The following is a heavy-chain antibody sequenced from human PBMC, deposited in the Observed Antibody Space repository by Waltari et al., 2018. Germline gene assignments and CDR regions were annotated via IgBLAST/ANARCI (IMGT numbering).Heavy chain of an antibody. V-gene: IGHV3-9*01. J-gene: IGHJ4*02. CDR1: GFTLQDYA. CDR2: ISWNSYYI. CDR3: ARDPLYGSYEFDC. Sequence: EVQLVGSGGGLVQPGRSLRLSVAAAGFTLQDYAMHWVRQAPGKGREWVSGISWNSYYINYADSVKGRFTISRDKNFLYLQMNSLRAEDTAFYYCARDPLYGSYEFDCWGQGTLVTVSS. D-gene: IGHD1-26*01.